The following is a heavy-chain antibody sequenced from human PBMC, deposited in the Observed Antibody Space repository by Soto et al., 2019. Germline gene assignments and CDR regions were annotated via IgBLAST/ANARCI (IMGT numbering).Heavy chain of an antibody. CDR2: IVVGSGNT. D-gene: IGHD4-17*01. J-gene: IGHJ4*02. CDR1: GYTFTSYA. CDR3: AAVTDYGDYVSRFGY. Sequence: GASVKVSCKASGYTFTSYAMHWARQAPGQSLEWIGWIVVGSGNTNYAQKFQERVTITRDMSTSTAYMELSSLRSEDTAVYYCAAVTDYGDYVSRFGYWGQGTLVTVSS. V-gene: IGHV1-58*02.